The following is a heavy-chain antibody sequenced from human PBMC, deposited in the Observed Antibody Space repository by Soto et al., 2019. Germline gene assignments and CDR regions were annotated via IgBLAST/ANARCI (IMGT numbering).Heavy chain of an antibody. J-gene: IGHJ5*02. CDR3: ARVAPSGGSVPRFDP. V-gene: IGHV1-3*01. CDR2: INSYSGNT. CDR1: GYIFTTSA. Sequence: GASVKVSCKASGYIFTTSAIHWLRQAPGQRLEWMAWINSYSGNTEYSQKFQGRLTITRDRSASTAYMELSSLTFEDTAIYYCARVAPSGGSVPRFDPWGQGTLVTVSS. D-gene: IGHD3-10*01.